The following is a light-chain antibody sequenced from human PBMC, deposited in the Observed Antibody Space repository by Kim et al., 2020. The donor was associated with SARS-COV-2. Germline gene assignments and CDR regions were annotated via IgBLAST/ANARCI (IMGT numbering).Light chain of an antibody. CDR3: SSYAGSNNVV. J-gene: IGLJ2*01. Sequence: GQSVTISGTGTSSDVGDYNYVSWFQQHPGKAPKLMIYEVSQRPSGVPDRFSGSKSGNTAFLTVSGLRAEDEAGYYCSSYAGSNNVVFGGGTQLTVL. CDR2: EVS. CDR1: SSDVGDYNY. V-gene: IGLV2-8*01.